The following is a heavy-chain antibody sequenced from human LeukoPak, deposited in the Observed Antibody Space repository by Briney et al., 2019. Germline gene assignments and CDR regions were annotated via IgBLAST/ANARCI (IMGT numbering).Heavy chain of an antibody. CDR1: GFAFSSQA. Sequence: HTGGSLRLSCAASGFAFSSQAMGWVRQAPGKGLEWVSVISDSGDSTYYADSVKGRFTISRDNSKNTLYLQMNSLRAEDTAIYYCAKDARRSSGWYFFDHWGQGTLVTVSS. J-gene: IGHJ4*02. D-gene: IGHD6-19*01. CDR2: ISDSGDST. V-gene: IGHV3-23*01. CDR3: AKDARRSSGWYFFDH.